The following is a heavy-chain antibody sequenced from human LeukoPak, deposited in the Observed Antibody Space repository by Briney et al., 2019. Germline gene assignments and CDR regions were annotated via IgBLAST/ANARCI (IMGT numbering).Heavy chain of an antibody. Sequence: GGSLRLSCAASGFTFSSYWMHWVRQAPGKRLVWVSRINSDGSSTSYADSVKGRFTISRDNAKNTLYLQMNSLRAEDTAVYYCARARYYYDRDWFDPWGQGTLVTVSS. D-gene: IGHD3-22*01. V-gene: IGHV3-74*01. J-gene: IGHJ5*02. CDR1: GFTFSSYW. CDR3: ARARYYYDRDWFDP. CDR2: INSDGSST.